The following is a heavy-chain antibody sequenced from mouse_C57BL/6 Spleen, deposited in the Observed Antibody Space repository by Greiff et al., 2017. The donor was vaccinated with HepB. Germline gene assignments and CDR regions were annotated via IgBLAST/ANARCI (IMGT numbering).Heavy chain of an antibody. CDR3: ARGAFHYYGSSYLDY. CDR1: GYKFTDYY. J-gene: IGHJ2*01. Sequence: EVQLQQSGPELVKPGASVKISCKASGYKFTDYYMNWVKQSHGKSLEWIGDINPNNGGTSYNQKFKGKATLTVDKSSSTAYMELRSLTSEDSAVYYCARGAFHYYGSSYLDYWGQGTTLTVSS. V-gene: IGHV1-26*01. D-gene: IGHD1-1*01. CDR2: INPNNGGT.